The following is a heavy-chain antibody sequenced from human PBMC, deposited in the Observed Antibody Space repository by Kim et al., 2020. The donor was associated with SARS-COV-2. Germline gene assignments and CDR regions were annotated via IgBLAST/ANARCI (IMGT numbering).Heavy chain of an antibody. CDR1: GFTFSSYA. CDR2: ISYDGSNK. J-gene: IGHJ4*02. Sequence: GGSLRLSCAASGFTFSSYAMHWVRQAPGKGLEWVAVISYDGSNKYYADSVKGRFTISRDNSKNTLYLQMNSLRAEDTAVYYCAREFPPLIVVVKSRGNFDYWGQGTLVTVSS. V-gene: IGHV3-30*04. D-gene: IGHD3-22*01. CDR3: AREFPPLIVVVKSRGNFDY.